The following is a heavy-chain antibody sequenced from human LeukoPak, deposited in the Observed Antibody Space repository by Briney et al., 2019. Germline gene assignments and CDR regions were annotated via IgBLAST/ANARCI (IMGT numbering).Heavy chain of an antibody. D-gene: IGHD5-18*01. Sequence: GGTLRLSCAASGFTFSSYGMSWVRQAPGKGLEWVSAISGSGGSTYYADSVKGRFTISRDNSKNTLYLQMNSLRAEDTAVYYCASVTAMVLWDYWGQGTLVTVSS. CDR3: ASVTAMVLWDY. CDR1: GFTFSSYG. J-gene: IGHJ4*02. CDR2: ISGSGGST. V-gene: IGHV3-23*01.